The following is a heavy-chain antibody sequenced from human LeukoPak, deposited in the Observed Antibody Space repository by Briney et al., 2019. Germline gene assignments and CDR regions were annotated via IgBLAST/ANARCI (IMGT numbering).Heavy chain of an antibody. D-gene: IGHD2-15*01. CDR3: AKGGVVYAYYMDV. Sequence: GGSLRLSCAASGFTFSSYGMHWVRQAPGKGLEWVAFIRYDGSNKYYADSVKGRFTISRDNSKNTLYLQMISLRAEDTAVYYCAKGGVVYAYYMDVWGKGTTVTVSS. J-gene: IGHJ6*03. CDR2: IRYDGSNK. V-gene: IGHV3-30*02. CDR1: GFTFSSYG.